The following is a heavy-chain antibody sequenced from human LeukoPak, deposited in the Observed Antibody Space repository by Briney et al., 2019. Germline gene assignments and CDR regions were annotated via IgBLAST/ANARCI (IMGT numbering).Heavy chain of an antibody. D-gene: IGHD3-3*01. Sequence: SVKVSCKASGGTFSSCAISWVRQAPGQGLEWMGRIIPILGIANYAQKFQGRVTITADKSTSTAYMELSSLRSEDTAVYYCARGGYDFWSGYYTHDAFDIWGQGTMVTVSS. CDR3: ARGGYDFWSGYYTHDAFDI. CDR2: IIPILGIA. CDR1: GGTFSSCA. J-gene: IGHJ3*02. V-gene: IGHV1-69*04.